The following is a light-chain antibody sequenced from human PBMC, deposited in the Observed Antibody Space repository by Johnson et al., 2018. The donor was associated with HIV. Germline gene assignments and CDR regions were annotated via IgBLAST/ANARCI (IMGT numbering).Light chain of an antibody. Sequence: QSVLTQSPSVSAAPGQKVTISCSGSSSNIGKNYVSWYQQFPGTAPKLLIHENKKRPSGIPDRFSGSKSGTSATLVITGLRTGDAADYYCGTWDSSLSAFVFGAGTTVIVL. J-gene: IGLJ1*01. CDR1: SSNIGKNY. CDR2: ENK. V-gene: IGLV1-51*02. CDR3: GTWDSSLSAFV.